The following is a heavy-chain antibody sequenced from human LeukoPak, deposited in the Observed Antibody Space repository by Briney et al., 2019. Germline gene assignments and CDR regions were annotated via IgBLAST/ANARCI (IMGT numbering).Heavy chain of an antibody. CDR1: GFTFSSYW. D-gene: IGHD2-21*02. Sequence: GGSLRLSCAASGFTFSSYWMHWVRQAPGKGLVWVSRIDSDGSSTSYADSVKGRFTISRDNAKNTLYLQMNSLRAEDTAVYYCAGGYYCGGDCYSNDYWGQGTLVTVSS. V-gene: IGHV3-74*01. CDR3: AGGYYCGGDCYSNDY. CDR2: IDSDGSST. J-gene: IGHJ4*02.